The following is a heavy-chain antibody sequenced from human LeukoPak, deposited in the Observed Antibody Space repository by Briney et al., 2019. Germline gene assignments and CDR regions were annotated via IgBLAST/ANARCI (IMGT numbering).Heavy chain of an antibody. V-gene: IGHV3-30*04. D-gene: IGHD5-12*01. CDR2: ISYDGSNK. CDR3: ARDLGPGGYDDHYYGMDD. Sequence: HSGGSLRLSCAASGFTFSSYAMHWVRQVPGKGLEWVAVISYDGSNKYYADSVKGRFTISRDNSKNTLYLQMNSLRAEDTAVYYCARDLGPGGYDDHYYGMDDWGQGTTVTVSS. CDR1: GFTFSSYA. J-gene: IGHJ6*02.